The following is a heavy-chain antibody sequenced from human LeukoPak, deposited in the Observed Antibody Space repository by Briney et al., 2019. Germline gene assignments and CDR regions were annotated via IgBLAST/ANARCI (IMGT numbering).Heavy chain of an antibody. V-gene: IGHV4-59*01. J-gene: IGHJ6*04. D-gene: IGHD3-10*01. CDR3: ARGTLKTYYYGSGSLDV. CDR1: GGSISSYY. CDR2: IYYSGST. Sequence: SETLSLTCTVSGGSISSYYWSWIRQPPGKGLEWIGYIYYSGSTNYNPSLKSRVTISVDTSKNQFSLELSSVTAADTAVYYCARGTLKTYYYGSGSLDVWGKGTTVTVSS.